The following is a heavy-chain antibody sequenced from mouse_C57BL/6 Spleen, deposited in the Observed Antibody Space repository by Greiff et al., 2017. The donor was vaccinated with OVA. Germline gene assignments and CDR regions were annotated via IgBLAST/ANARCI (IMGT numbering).Heavy chain of an antibody. D-gene: IGHD1-1*01. CDR3: AREGTTVVANYDMDY. CDR2: IDPEDGDT. Sequence: EVQLQQSGAELVKPGASVKLSCTASGFNIQDYYMHWVKQRTEQGLEWIGRIDPEDGDTKYAPKFQGTATITADTSSNTAYLQLSSLTSEDTAVYDCAREGTTVVANYDMDYWGQGTSVTVSS. J-gene: IGHJ4*01. CDR1: GFNIQDYY. V-gene: IGHV14-2*01.